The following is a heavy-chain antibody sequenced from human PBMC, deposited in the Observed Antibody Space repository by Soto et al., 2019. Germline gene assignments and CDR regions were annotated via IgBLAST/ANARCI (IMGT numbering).Heavy chain of an antibody. CDR1: GGSISSGGYS. CDR2: IYHSGST. CDR3: ARGMTTVTTLDY. D-gene: IGHD4-4*01. Sequence: SETLSHTCAVSGGSISSGGYSWSWIRQPPGKGLEWIGYIYHSGSTYYNPSLKSRVTISVDRSKNQFSLKLSSVTAADTAVYYCARGMTTVTTLDYWGQGTLVTVSS. V-gene: IGHV4-30-2*01. J-gene: IGHJ4*02.